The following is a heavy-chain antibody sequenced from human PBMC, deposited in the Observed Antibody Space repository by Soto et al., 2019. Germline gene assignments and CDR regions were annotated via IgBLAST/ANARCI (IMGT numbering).Heavy chain of an antibody. CDR2: IYYSGST. D-gene: IGHD3-22*01. J-gene: IGHJ4*02. Sequence: QVQLQESGPGLVKPSQTLSLSCTVSGGSISSRAYYWTWIRQHPGKGLEWIGYIYYSGSTSYNPSLKSRVTISVDTSKNHFSLKLSSVTAADTAVYYCARGGDYYDSEWNYRGQGTLVTVSS. CDR1: GGSISSRAYY. CDR3: ARGGDYYDSEWNY. V-gene: IGHV4-31*03.